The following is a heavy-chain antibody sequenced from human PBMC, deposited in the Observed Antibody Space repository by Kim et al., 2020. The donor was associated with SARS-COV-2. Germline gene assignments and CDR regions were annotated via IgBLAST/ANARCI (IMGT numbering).Heavy chain of an antibody. D-gene: IGHD3-10*01. J-gene: IGHJ4*02. V-gene: IGHV3-21*01. Sequence: ADSVKGRFTISRDNAKNSLYLQMNSLRAEDTAVYYCARDPSPRGKAYFDYWGQGTLVTVSS. CDR3: ARDPSPRGKAYFDY.